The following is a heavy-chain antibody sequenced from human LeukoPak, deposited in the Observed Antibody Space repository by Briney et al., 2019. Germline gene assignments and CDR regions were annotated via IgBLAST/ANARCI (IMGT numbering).Heavy chain of an antibody. CDR1: GFTFSSYS. CDR3: ARDLLMDV. J-gene: IGHJ6*02. CDR2: ISSSSSTI. V-gene: IGHV3-48*04. Sequence: GGSLRLSCAASGFTFSSYSMNWVRQAPGKGLEWVSYISSSSSTIYYADSVKGRFTISRDNAKNSLYPQMNSLRAEDTAVYYCARDLLMDVWGQGTTVTVSS.